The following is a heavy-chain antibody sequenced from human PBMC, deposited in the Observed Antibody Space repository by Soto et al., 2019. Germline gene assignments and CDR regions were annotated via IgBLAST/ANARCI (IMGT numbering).Heavy chain of an antibody. D-gene: IGHD3-9*01. CDR3: AKVLTGYYYYFEY. V-gene: IGHV3-23*01. CDR1: GFTFSSYA. J-gene: IGHJ4*02. CDR2: VGGSGEYT. Sequence: PGGSLRLSCAASGFTFSSYAMIWVRQAPGKGLEWVSGVGGSGEYTYYADSVKGRFTISRDNSKNTVYLQISSLRAEDTAVYYCAKVLTGYYYYFEYWGQGTLVTV.